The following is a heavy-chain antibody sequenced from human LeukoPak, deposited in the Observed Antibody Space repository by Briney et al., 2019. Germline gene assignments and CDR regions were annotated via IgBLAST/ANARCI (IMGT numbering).Heavy chain of an antibody. CDR1: GGSISSYY. J-gene: IGHJ2*01. D-gene: IGHD5-24*01. V-gene: IGHV4-59*01. Sequence: SETLSLTCTVSGGSISSYYWSWIRQPPGKRLEWIGYIYYSGSTNYNPSLESRVTISVDTSKNQFSLKLSSVTAADTAVYYCARNPGPRDGYPTRYFDLWGRGTLVTVSS. CDR3: ARNPGPRDGYPTRYFDL. CDR2: IYYSGST.